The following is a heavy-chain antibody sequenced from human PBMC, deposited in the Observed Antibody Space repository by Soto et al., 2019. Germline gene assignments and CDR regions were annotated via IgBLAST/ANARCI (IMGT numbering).Heavy chain of an antibody. Sequence: PGGSLRLSCAASGFTFSSYAMSWVRQAPGKGLEWVSAISGSGGSTYYADSVKGRFTISRDNSKNTLYLQMNSLRAEDTAVYYCTVGADYYYYGMDVWGQGTTVTVSS. V-gene: IGHV3-23*01. J-gene: IGHJ6*02. CDR2: ISGSGGST. CDR1: GFTFSSYA. CDR3: TVGADYYYYGMDV. D-gene: IGHD1-26*01.